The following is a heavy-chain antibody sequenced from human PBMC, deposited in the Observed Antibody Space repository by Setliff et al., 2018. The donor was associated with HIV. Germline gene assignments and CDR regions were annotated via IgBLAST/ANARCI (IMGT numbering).Heavy chain of an antibody. J-gene: IGHJ3*02. CDR1: GYSFTNYW. V-gene: IGHV5-51*01. CDR2: IYPGDSDT. CDR3: ARQGDYHISTGYYSGPHDAFDI. D-gene: IGHD3-9*01. Sequence: PGESLKISCKGSGYSFTNYWIAWVRQMPGRGLEWMGIIYPGDSDTRYSPSFQGQVTISADKSISTAYLQWSSLKASDTAMYYCARQGDYHISTGYYSGPHDAFDIWGQGTMVTVSS.